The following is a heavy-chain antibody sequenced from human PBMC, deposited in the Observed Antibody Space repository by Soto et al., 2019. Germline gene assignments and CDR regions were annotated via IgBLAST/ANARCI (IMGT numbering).Heavy chain of an antibody. Sequence: PSETLSLTCTVSGGSVKTYYWSWIRQAPGKGLEWIGYIYEFGTTNSNPSLQSRVAISVDTSKNQFSLNLSSVTAADTAVYYCAGSLTYYHDTSGYPSFDYWGPGTQVTVYS. CDR1: GGSVKTYY. V-gene: IGHV4-59*02. J-gene: IGHJ4*02. D-gene: IGHD3-22*01. CDR3: AGSLTYYHDTSGYPSFDY. CDR2: IYEFGTT.